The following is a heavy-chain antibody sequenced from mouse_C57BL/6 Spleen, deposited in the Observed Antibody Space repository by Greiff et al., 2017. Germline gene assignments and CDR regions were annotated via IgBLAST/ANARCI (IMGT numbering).Heavy chain of an antibody. CDR1: GFTFTDYY. J-gene: IGHJ2*01. CDR2: IRNKANGYTT. CDR3: ARFPTYFDY. Sequence: EVMLVESGGGLVQPGGSLSLSCAASGFTFTDYYMSWVRQPPGKALEWLGFIRNKANGYTTEYSASVKGRFTISRDNSQSILYLQMNALRAEDSATYYCARFPTYFDYWGQGTTLTVSS. V-gene: IGHV7-3*01.